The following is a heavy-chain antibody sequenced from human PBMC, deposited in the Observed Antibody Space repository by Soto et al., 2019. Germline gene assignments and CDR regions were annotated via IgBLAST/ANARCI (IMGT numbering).Heavy chain of an antibody. V-gene: IGHV3-48*02. J-gene: IGHJ4*02. CDR1: GFTFSSYS. CDR3: ARVYYYDRSASAIFGY. CDR2: IRSDSSDV. D-gene: IGHD3-22*01. Sequence: EVQLVESGGGLVQPGGSLRLSCAASGFTFSSYSMNWVRQAPGKGPEWVSFIRSDSSDVYYADSVRGRFTISRDDAKNSLYLQMNSLRDEDTAVYYCARVYYYDRSASAIFGYWGQGTLVTVSS.